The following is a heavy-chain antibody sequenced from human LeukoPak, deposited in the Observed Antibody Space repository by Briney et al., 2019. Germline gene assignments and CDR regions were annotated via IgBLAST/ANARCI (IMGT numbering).Heavy chain of an antibody. V-gene: IGHV3-21*01. CDR2: ISSSSSYI. J-gene: IGHJ4*02. Sequence: GGSLRLSCAASGFTLSTYGMHWVRQAPGKGLEWVSSISSSSSYIYYADSVKGRFTISRDNAKNSLYLQMNSLRAEDTAVYYCARDGTIAAHDYWGQGTLVTVSS. CDR3: ARDGTIAAHDY. D-gene: IGHD6-6*01. CDR1: GFTLSTYG.